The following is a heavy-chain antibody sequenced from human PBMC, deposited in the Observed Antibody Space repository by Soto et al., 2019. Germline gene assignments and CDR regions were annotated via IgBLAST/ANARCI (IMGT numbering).Heavy chain of an antibody. D-gene: IGHD2-21*02. V-gene: IGHV3-21*01. CDR1: GFTFSSYS. Sequence: PGGSLRLSCAASGFTFSSYSMNWVRQAPGKGLEWVSSISSNSSYIYYADSVKGLFTISRDNAKNSLYLQMNSLRAEDTAVYYCARDESTVVTPHYYYGMDVWGQGTTVTVSS. CDR2: ISSNSSYI. CDR3: ARDESTVVTPHYYYGMDV. J-gene: IGHJ6*02.